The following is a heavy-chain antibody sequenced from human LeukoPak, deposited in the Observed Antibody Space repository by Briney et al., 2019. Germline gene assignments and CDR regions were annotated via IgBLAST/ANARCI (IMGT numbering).Heavy chain of an antibody. V-gene: IGHV3-23*01. J-gene: IGHJ4*02. Sequence: GGSLRLSCAASGFTFSTYAMLWVRQAPGKGLEWVSFISGSCGTTYYADSVKGRFTLSRDNSKNTLYLQMNSLRAEDTAVYYCAKSIGGVVVVAADYWGQGTLVTVSS. CDR1: GFTFSTYA. D-gene: IGHD2-15*01. CDR2: ISGSCGTT. CDR3: AKSIGGVVVVAADY.